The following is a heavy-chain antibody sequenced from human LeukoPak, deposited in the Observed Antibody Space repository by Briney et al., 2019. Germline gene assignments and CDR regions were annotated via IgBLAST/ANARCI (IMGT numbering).Heavy chain of an antibody. D-gene: IGHD2-2*02. CDR1: GFIFSNYA. Sequence: GGSLRLSCAASGFIFSNYAMSWVRQAPGKGLEWVSGISGSGGDTYYADFVKGRFTISRDNSKNTLYVQMNSLRAEDTAVYYCAREGYCSTTSCYTHFDYWGQGALVTVSS. CDR3: AREGYCSTTSCYTHFDY. CDR2: ISGSGGDT. J-gene: IGHJ4*02. V-gene: IGHV3-23*01.